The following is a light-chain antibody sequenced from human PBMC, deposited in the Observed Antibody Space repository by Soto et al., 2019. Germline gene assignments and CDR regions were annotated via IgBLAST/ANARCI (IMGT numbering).Light chain of an antibody. CDR2: WAS. V-gene: IGKV4-1*01. CDR3: QQYYSTPYT. CDR1: QSILYSSKNKNY. J-gene: IGKJ2*01. Sequence: DIVMTQSPDSLAVSLGERATIHCKSSQSILYSSKNKNYLAWYQQRPGQPPKLLIYWASTRESGVPDRFSGSGSGTDFTLNISSLQAEDVAVYYCQQYYSTPYTFGQGTKLEIK.